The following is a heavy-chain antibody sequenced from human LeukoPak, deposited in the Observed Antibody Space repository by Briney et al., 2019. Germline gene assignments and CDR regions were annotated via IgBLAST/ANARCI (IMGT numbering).Heavy chain of an antibody. CDR3: ARAAYRSNWAIGEYFDS. J-gene: IGHJ4*02. CDR2: ISDDGNK. CDR1: GFTFSDYG. D-gene: IGHD6-13*01. Sequence: GKSLRLSCEASGFTFSDYGMHWARQAPGKGLEWVAVISDDGNKYYADSVKGRSTISRDASKNPVYLQMNSLRLDDTAVYYCARAAYRSNWAIGEYFDSWGQGTWVTVSS. V-gene: IGHV3-30*19.